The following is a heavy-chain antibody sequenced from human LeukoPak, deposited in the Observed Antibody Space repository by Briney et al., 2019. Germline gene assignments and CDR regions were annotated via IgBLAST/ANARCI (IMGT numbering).Heavy chain of an antibody. D-gene: IGHD5-18*01. Sequence: GGSLRLSCTASGFTFGTFWMTWVRQAPGKGLEWVAYIKEDGSEKYYVDSVKGRFTISRDNARKSLSLQMNSLRAEDTAVYYCARDVDTNYWGQGTLVTVSS. V-gene: IGHV3-7*03. CDR1: GFTFGTFW. CDR3: ARDVDTNY. J-gene: IGHJ4*02. CDR2: IKEDGSEK.